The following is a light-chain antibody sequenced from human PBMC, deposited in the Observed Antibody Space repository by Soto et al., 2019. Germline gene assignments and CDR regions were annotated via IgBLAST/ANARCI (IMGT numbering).Light chain of an antibody. Sequence: DIVMTQTPLSSAVTLGQSASISCRSSQSLVHSDGNTYLSWLQQRPGQPPRLLIYKISNRFSGVPDRFSGSGAGTDFTLKISXVXXXXXXIYYCMQATQPPLTFGGGTXXEI. CDR3: MQATQPPLT. J-gene: IGKJ4*01. CDR2: KIS. CDR1: QSLVHSDGNTY. V-gene: IGKV2-24*01.